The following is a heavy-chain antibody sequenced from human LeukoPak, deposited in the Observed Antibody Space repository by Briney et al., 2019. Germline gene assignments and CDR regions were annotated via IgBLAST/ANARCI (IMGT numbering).Heavy chain of an antibody. J-gene: IGHJ4*02. CDR2: ISSSSTII. CDR1: GFTFSSYG. CDR3: ARERASTSVGAFDY. V-gene: IGHV3-48*01. Sequence: PGGSLRLSCAASGFTFSSYGLHWVRQAPGKGLEWVSSISSSSTIIYYADSVKGRFTISRDNSKNTLYLQMNSLRAEDTAVYYCARERASTSVGAFDYWGQGTLVTVSS. D-gene: IGHD2-2*01.